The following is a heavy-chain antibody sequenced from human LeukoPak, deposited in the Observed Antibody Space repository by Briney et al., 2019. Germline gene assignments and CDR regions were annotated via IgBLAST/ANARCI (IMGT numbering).Heavy chain of an antibody. CDR2: IFPSGGEI. Sequence: GGSLRLSCAASGFTFSTFAMIWVRQPPGKGLEWVSSIFPSGGEIHYADSVRGRFTISRDNSKSTLSLQMNSLKAEDAAIYYCATYRQVLLPFESWGQGTLVTVSS. CDR3: ATYRQVLLPFES. CDR1: GFTFSTFA. J-gene: IGHJ4*02. V-gene: IGHV3-23*01. D-gene: IGHD2-8*02.